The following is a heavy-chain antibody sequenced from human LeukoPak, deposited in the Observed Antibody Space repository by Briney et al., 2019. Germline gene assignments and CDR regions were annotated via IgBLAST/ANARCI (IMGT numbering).Heavy chain of an antibody. Sequence: GGSLRLSCAASGFTFSSYAMSWVRQAPGKGLEWVSAISGSGGSTYYANSVKGRFTISRDNSKNTLYLQMNSLRAEDTAVYYCAKDTTIFGVGSGYWGQGTLVTVSS. D-gene: IGHD3-3*01. CDR3: AKDTTIFGVGSGY. V-gene: IGHV3-23*01. J-gene: IGHJ4*02. CDR1: GFTFSSYA. CDR2: ISGSGGST.